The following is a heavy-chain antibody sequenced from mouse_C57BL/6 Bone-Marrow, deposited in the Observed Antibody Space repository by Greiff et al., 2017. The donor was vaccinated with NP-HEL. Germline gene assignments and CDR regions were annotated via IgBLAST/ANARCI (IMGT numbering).Heavy chain of an antibody. CDR1: GFTFSSYG. CDR2: ISSGGSYT. V-gene: IGHV5-6*02. Sequence: DVMLVESGGDLVKPGGSLKLSCAASGFTFSSYGMSWVRQTPDKRLEWVATISSGGSYTYYPDSVKGRFTISRDNAKNTLYLQMSSLKSEDTAMYYCARQKAAQATLYFDYWGQGTTLTVSS. CDR3: ARQKAAQATLYFDY. D-gene: IGHD3-2*02. J-gene: IGHJ2*01.